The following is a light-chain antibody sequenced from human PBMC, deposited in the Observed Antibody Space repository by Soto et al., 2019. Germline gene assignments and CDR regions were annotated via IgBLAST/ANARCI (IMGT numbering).Light chain of an antibody. Sequence: QSALTQPASVSGSPGQSIAVSCTGTSSDVGRYNYVSWYQQHPGKAPKLIIYDVSKRPSGVSDRFSGSKSGNTASLTISGLQAEDEADYYCSSYTTSTSDVFGDGTKVTVL. CDR3: SSYTTSTSDV. CDR2: DVS. V-gene: IGLV2-14*03. CDR1: SSDVGRYNY. J-gene: IGLJ1*01.